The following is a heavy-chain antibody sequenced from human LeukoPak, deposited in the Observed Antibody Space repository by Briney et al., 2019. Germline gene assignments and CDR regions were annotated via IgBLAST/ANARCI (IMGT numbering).Heavy chain of an antibody. CDR3: TTWASSDY. J-gene: IGHJ4*02. CDR2: IRSKANSYAT. Sequence: GGSLRLSCAASGFTFSGSAMHWVSQASGKGLEWVGRIRSKANSYATAYAASVKGRFTISRDDSKNTAYLQMNSLKTEDTAVYYCTTWASSDYWGQGTLVTVSS. V-gene: IGHV3-73*01. CDR1: GFTFSGSA.